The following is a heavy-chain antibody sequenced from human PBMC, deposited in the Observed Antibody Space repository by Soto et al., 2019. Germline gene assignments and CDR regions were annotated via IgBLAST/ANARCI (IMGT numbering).Heavy chain of an antibody. CDR3: ARGYCSISSCSNWLDP. CDR2: IYHSGVT. J-gene: IGHJ5*02. V-gene: IGHV4-30-2*01. Sequence: QLQLQESGSGLVKPSQTLSLTCAVSGGSISSGYSWSWIRQPPGKGLEWIGYIYHSGVTYYNPSLKSRVTLSVDRSKNQFSLKLSSVTAADTDVYYCARGYCSISSCSNWLDPWGQGTLVIVSS. D-gene: IGHD2-2*01. CDR1: GGSISSGYS.